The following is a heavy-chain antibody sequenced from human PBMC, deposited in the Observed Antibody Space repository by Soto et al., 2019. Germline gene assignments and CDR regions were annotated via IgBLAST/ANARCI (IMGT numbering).Heavy chain of an antibody. CDR3: ARGGGAIPSYYYGMDV. Sequence: SETLSLTCTVSGGSVSGYYWTWIRQSPGKGLEWIGYIYYTGATNYNPSLNSRAIISIDTSSNQFSLKLSSLTAADTAVYYCARGGGAIPSYYYGMDVWGQGTKVTVSS. CDR1: GGSVSGYY. CDR2: IYYTGAT. V-gene: IGHV4-59*02. J-gene: IGHJ6*02. D-gene: IGHD3-16*01.